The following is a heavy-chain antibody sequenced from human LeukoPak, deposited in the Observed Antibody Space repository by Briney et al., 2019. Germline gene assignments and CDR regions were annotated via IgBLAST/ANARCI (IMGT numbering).Heavy chain of an antibody. CDR3: ARGGGYYDSSGYYFCFDY. CDR1: GGSISSGGYY. J-gene: IGHJ4*02. D-gene: IGHD3-22*01. CDR2: IYYSGST. Sequence: SQTLSLTCTVSGGSISSGGYYWSWIRQHPGKGLEWTGYIYYSGSTYYNPSLKSRVTISVDTSKNQFSLKLSSVTAADTVVYYCARGGGYYDSSGYYFCFDYWGQGTLVTVSS. V-gene: IGHV4-31*03.